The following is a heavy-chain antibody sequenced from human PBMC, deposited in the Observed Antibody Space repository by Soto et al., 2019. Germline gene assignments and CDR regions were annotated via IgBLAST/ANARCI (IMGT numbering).Heavy chain of an antibody. D-gene: IGHD3-22*01. Sequence: QVQLQESGPGLVKPSGTLSLTCAVSGGSISSNNWWSWVRQPPGKGLEWIGEIYHRGSTNYNPSLESRATILVNKSKNKFSLNLRSVTAADTAVYYCARRTDYYASSGTFDYWGQGTLVTVSS. CDR1: GGSISSNNW. CDR3: ARRTDYYASSGTFDY. V-gene: IGHV4-4*02. J-gene: IGHJ4*02. CDR2: IYHRGST.